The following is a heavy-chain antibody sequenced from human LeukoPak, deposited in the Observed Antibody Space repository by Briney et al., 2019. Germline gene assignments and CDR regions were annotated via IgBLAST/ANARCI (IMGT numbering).Heavy chain of an antibody. J-gene: IGHJ2*01. CDR2: IYYSGST. D-gene: IGHD3-3*01. CDR3: AREAYYDFWSGYYKLGYFDL. V-gene: IGHV4-39*07. Sequence: PSETLSLTCTVSGGSISSSSYYWGWIRQPPGKGLEWIGSIYYSGSTYYNPSLKSRVTISVDTSKNQFSLKLSSVTAADTAVYYCAREAYYDFWSGYYKLGYFDLWGRDTLVTVSS. CDR1: GGSISSSSYY.